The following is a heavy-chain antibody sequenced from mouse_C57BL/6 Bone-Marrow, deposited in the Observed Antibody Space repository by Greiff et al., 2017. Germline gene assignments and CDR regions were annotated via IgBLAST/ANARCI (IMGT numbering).Heavy chain of an antibody. Sequence: QVQLKQSGAELVKPGASVKLSCKASGYTFTSYWMHWVKQRPGQGLEWIGMIHPNSGSTNYNEKFKSKATLTVDKSSSTAYMQLSSLTSEDSAVYYCAKRRYGYDDYWGQGTTLTVSS. D-gene: IGHD2-2*01. J-gene: IGHJ2*01. CDR2: IHPNSGST. CDR3: AKRRYGYDDY. V-gene: IGHV1-64*01. CDR1: GYTFTSYW.